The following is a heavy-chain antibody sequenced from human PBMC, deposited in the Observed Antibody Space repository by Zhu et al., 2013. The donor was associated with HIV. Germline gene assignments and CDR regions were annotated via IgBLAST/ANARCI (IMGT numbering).Heavy chain of an antibody. CDR3: ARRSPGGNWFDP. CDR1: GFTFTTSA. Sequence: GPEVKKPGTSVKVSCKASGFTFTTSAVQWVRQARGQRLEWIGWIVVGSGNTNYAQKFQERVTITRDMSTSTAYMELSSLRSEDTAVYYCARRSPGGNWFDPWGQGTLVTVSS. D-gene: IGHD3-16*01. V-gene: IGHV1-58*01. CDR2: IVVGSGNT. J-gene: IGHJ5*02.